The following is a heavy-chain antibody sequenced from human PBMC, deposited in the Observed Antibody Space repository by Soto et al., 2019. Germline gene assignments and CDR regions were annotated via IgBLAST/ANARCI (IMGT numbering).Heavy chain of an antibody. V-gene: IGHV5-51*01. D-gene: IGHD3-9*01. CDR1: GYSFTNYW. Sequence: GESLKISCRGSGYSFTNYWVGWVRQMPGKGLEWMGIIYPDDSDTRYSPSFQGQVNISVDKSVSTAYLQWSSLKASDSAMYYCARRDVLTGYVYFDHWGQGTPVTVSS. CDR3: ARRDVLTGYVYFDH. J-gene: IGHJ4*02. CDR2: IYPDDSDT.